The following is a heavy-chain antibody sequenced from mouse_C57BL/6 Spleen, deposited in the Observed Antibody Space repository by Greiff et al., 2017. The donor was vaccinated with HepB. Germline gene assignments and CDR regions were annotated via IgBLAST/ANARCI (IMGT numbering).Heavy chain of an antibody. CDR1: GYSITSGYY. Sequence: ESGPGLVKPSQSLSLTCSVTGYSITSGYYWNWIRQFPGNKLEWMGYISYDGSNNYNPSLKNRISITRDTSKNQFFLKLNSVTTEDTATYYCARDYAQFAYWGQGTLVTVSA. J-gene: IGHJ3*01. CDR2: ISYDGSN. V-gene: IGHV3-6*01. CDR3: ARDYAQFAY. D-gene: IGHD6-5*01.